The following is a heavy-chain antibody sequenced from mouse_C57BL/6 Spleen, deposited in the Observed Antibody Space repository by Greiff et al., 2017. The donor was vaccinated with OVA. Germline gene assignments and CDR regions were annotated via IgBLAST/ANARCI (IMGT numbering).Heavy chain of an antibody. CDR1: GYAFSSSW. J-gene: IGHJ4*01. CDR2: IYPGDGDT. D-gene: IGHD2-4*01. V-gene: IGHV1-82*01. Sequence: QVQLQQSGPELVKPGASVKISCKASGYAFSSSWMNWVKQRPGKGLEWIGRIYPGDGDTNYNGKFKGKATLTADKSSSTAYMQLSSLTSEDSAVYFCARMGLGAMDYRGQGTSVTVSS. CDR3: ARMGLGAMDY.